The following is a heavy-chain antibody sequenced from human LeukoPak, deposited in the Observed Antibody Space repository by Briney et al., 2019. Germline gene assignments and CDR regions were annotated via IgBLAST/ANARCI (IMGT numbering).Heavy chain of an antibody. D-gene: IGHD2-2*01. CDR3: ARRNCSSTSCYEVLFDY. CDR2: INHSGST. V-gene: IGHV4-34*01. CDR1: GGSFSGYY. Sequence: SETLSLTCAVYGGSFSGYYWSWIRQPPGKGLEWIGEINHSGSTNYNPSLKSRVTISVDTSKNQFSLKLSSVTAADTAVYYCARRNCSSTSCYEVLFDYWGQGTLVTVSS. J-gene: IGHJ4*02.